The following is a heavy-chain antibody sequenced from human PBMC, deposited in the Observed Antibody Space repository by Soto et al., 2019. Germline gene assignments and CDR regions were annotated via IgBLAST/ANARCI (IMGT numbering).Heavy chain of an antibody. D-gene: IGHD6-13*01. CDR3: AKEGLSGYSSSWYLKGRWFDP. CDR2: ISGSGGST. J-gene: IGHJ5*02. CDR1: GFTFSSYA. V-gene: IGHV3-23*01. Sequence: LRLSCAASGFTFSSYAMSWVRQAPGKGLEWVSAISGSGGSTYYADSVKGRFTISRDNSKNTLYLQMNSLRAEDTAVYYCAKEGLSGYSSSWYLKGRWFDPWGQGTLVTVSS.